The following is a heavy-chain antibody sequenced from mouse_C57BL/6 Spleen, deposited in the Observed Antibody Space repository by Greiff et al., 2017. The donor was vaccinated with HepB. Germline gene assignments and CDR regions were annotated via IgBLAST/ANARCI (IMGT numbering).Heavy chain of an antibody. V-gene: IGHV1-54*01. Sequence: QVQLQQSGAELVRPGTSVKVSCKAFGYAFTNYLIEWVKQRPGRGLEWIGGINPGSGGTNYNEKFKGKATLTADKSSSTAYMQLSSLTSEDSAVYFCAREATVVAGDYFDYWGQGTTLTVSS. J-gene: IGHJ2*01. CDR3: AREATVVAGDYFDY. D-gene: IGHD1-1*01. CDR1: GYAFTNYL. CDR2: INPGSGGT.